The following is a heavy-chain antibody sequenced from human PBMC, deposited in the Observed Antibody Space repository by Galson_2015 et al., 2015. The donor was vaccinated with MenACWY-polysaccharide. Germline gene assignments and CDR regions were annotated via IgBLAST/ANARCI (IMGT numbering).Heavy chain of an antibody. V-gene: IGHV3-48*01. CDR2: ISSSSSTI. CDR1: GFTFSSYS. CDR3: AKIADSLPGDYYGMDV. Sequence: SLRLSCAASGFTFSSYSMNWVRQAPGKGLEWVSYISSSSSTIYYADSVKGRFTISRDNSKNTLYLQMNSLRAEDTAVYYCAKIADSLPGDYYGMDVWGQGTTVTVSS. J-gene: IGHJ6*02. D-gene: IGHD2-8*02.